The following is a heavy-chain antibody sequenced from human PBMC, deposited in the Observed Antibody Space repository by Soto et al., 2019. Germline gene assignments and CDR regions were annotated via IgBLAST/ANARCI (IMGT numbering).Heavy chain of an antibody. D-gene: IGHD2-15*01. V-gene: IGHV3-74*02. CDR1: GFTFSNYW. CDR3: ARGDCVGGTCYSLAGSFYYYMDV. Sequence: VQLVESGGGLVQPGGSLRLSCAASGFTFSNYWMYWVRQAPGKGLEWVSRINSDGSVSSYADSVKGRLTISRDNVKNPLYLQMDSLRAEDTAVYYCARGDCVGGTCYSLAGSFYYYMDVWGKGTTVTVFS. CDR2: INSDGSVS. J-gene: IGHJ6*03.